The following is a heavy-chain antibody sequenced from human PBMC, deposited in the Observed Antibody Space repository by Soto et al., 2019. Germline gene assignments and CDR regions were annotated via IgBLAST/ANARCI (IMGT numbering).Heavy chain of an antibody. CDR3: ARDSYYDSSGYYFSWFDP. Sequence: PGGSLRLSCAASGFTFSSYWMSRVRQAPGKGLEWVANIKQDGSEKYYVDSVKGRFTISRDNAKNSLYLQMSSLRAEDTAVYYCARDSYYDSSGYYFSWFDPWGQGTLVTVSS. CDR2: IKQDGSEK. V-gene: IGHV3-7*01. J-gene: IGHJ5*02. D-gene: IGHD3-22*01. CDR1: GFTFSSYW.